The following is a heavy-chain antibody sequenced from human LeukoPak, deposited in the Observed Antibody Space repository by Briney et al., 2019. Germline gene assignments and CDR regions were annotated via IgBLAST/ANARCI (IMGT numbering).Heavy chain of an antibody. V-gene: IGHV4-34*01. D-gene: IGHD2-2*01. CDR3: ARRLVVPAAGGRFDP. Sequence: SETLSLTCAVYGGSFSGYYWSWIRQPPGKGLEWIGEINHSGSTNYNPSLKSRVTISVDTSKNQFSLKLSSVTAADTAVYYCARRLVVPAAGGRFDPWGQGTLVTVSS. J-gene: IGHJ5*02. CDR1: GGSFSGYY. CDR2: INHSGST.